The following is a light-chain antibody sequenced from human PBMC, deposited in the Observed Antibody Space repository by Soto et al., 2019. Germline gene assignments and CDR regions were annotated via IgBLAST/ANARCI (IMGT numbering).Light chain of an antibody. Sequence: EIVLTQSPVTLSLSPGERATLSCTTSQSVSSSYLAWYQQKPGQAPRLLIYGASSRATGIPDRFSGSGSGTDFTLTISRLEPEDFAVYYCQQYGNSWTFGQGTKVDIK. V-gene: IGKV3-20*01. CDR2: GAS. CDR1: QSVSSSY. J-gene: IGKJ1*01. CDR3: QQYGNSWT.